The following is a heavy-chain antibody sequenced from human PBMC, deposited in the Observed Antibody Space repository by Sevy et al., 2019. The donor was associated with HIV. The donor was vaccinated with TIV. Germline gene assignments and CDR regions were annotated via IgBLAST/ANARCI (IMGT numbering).Heavy chain of an antibody. CDR3: ARCTYYYGSGSYPDWCDP. D-gene: IGHD3-10*01. J-gene: IGHJ5*02. Sequence: SETLSLTCSVYGGSFGGYYWSWIRQPPGKGLEWIGEINHTGSSNYNPSLKSRVTISVDTSKNQFSLKLSSVTAADTAVYYCARCTYYYGSGSYPDWCDPWGQGTLVTVSS. V-gene: IGHV4-34*01. CDR2: INHTGSS. CDR1: GGSFGGYY.